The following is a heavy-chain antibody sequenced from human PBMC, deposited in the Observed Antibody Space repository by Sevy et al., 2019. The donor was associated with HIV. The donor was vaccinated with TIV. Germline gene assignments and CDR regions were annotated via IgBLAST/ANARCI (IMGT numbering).Heavy chain of an antibody. J-gene: IGHJ6*02. D-gene: IGHD3-22*01. Sequence: GGSLRLSCAASGFTFSNAWMSWVRQAPGKGLEWVGRIKSKTDGGTTDYAAPVKGRFTISRDDSKNTPYLQMNSLKTEVTAVYYCTTDLGITMIVVVPYYYYGMDVWGHGPTVTVSS. CDR3: TTDLGITMIVVVPYYYYGMDV. CDR1: GFTFSNAW. CDR2: IKSKTDGGTT. V-gene: IGHV3-15*01.